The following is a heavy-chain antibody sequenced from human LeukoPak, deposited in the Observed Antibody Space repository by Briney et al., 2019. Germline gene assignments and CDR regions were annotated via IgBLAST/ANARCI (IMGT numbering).Heavy chain of an antibody. J-gene: IGHJ4*02. CDR2: IYPGDSDT. CDR1: GYSFTSYW. CDR3: AISYGGNSHYFDY. D-gene: IGHD4-23*01. Sequence: GESLQISCQGSGYSFTSYWIGWVRQMPGKGLEWMGIIYPGDSDTRYSPSFQGQVTISADKSISTAYLQWSSLKASDTAMYYCAISYGGNSHYFDYWGQGTLVTVSS. V-gene: IGHV5-51*01.